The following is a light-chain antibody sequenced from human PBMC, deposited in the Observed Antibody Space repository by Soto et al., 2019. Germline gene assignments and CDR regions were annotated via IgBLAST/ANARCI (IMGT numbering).Light chain of an antibody. CDR2: GAS. V-gene: IGKV3-15*01. CDR3: HHYNNWPVWA. CDR1: ESVRNN. J-gene: IGKJ1*01. Sequence: EIVMTESPATLSVSPVERATLSCRASESVRNNLAWYQQKPGQAPSLLIYGASTRATDIPARFSGIRSGTEYALTLCSLESEDFAVYYCHHYNNWPVWAFAQTTKVEIK.